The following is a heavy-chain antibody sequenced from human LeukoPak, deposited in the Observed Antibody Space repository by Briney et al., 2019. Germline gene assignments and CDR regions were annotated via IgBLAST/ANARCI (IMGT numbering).Heavy chain of an antibody. V-gene: IGHV1-2*02. CDR3: ARDWDY. CDR2: ITPDSGAT. CDR1: GYTFTDYY. J-gene: IGHJ4*02. Sequence: SVKVSCKASGYTFTDYYVHWVRQAPGQGLEWMGWITPDSGATNYAQKFQGRVTMTRDTSISTAYMELSRLSSDDTAMYYCARDWDYWGQGTLVTVSS.